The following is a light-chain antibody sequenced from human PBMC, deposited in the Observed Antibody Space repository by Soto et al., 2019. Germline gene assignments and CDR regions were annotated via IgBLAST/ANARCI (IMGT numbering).Light chain of an antibody. CDR3: HQYHYLSRPS. CDR2: SAS. Sequence: VMTQYPATLSVSAGERATLSCRASQSISSDLAWYQQKPGQGPRLLIYSASTRATGIPARISGSGSETEFTLTISSLQSEDFAVYYCHQYHYLSRPSFGGGTKVDI. J-gene: IGKJ4*01. V-gene: IGKV3-15*01. CDR1: QSISSD.